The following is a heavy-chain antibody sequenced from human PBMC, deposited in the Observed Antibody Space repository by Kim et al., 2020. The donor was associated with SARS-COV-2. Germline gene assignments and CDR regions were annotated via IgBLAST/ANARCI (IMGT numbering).Heavy chain of an antibody. CDR2: SGGGGST. V-gene: IGHV3-23*01. D-gene: IGHD5-12*01. J-gene: IGHJ4*02. CDR1: GFTFSSYA. CDR3: AKWLRVGVGSFDY. Sequence: GGSLRLSCAASGFTFSSYAMSWVRQAPGKGLEWVSVSGGGGSTYYADSVKGRFTISRDNSKNTLYLQMNSLRVEDTAVYYCAKWLRVGVGSFDYWGQGTLVTVSS.